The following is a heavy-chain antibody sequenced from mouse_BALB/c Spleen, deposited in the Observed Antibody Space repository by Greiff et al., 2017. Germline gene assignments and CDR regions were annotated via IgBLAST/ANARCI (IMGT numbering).Heavy chain of an antibody. CDR2: IRLKSNNYAT. V-gene: IGHV6-6*02. D-gene: IGHD2-1*01. Sequence: DVQLQESGGGLVQPGGSMKLSCVASGFTFSNYWMNWVRQSPEKGLEWVAEIRLKSNNYATHYAESVKGRFTISRDDSKSSVYLQMNNLRAEDTGIYYCTRDGNYVDYAMDYWGQGTSVTVSS. CDR3: TRDGNYVDYAMDY. J-gene: IGHJ4*01. CDR1: GFTFSNYW.